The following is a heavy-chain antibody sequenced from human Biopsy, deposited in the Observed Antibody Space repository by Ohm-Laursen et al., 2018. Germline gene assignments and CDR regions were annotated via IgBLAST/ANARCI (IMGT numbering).Heavy chain of an antibody. CDR2: MSPNTGNT. Sequence: SVKVSCKASGYTFTSHDVNWVRQATGQGLEWMGWMSPNTGNTVYAQRFQDRVTMTSDTSTGTAYMELTSLTSDDTAVYFCARWETTLGRSLDSWGQGTLVAVSS. CDR1: GYTFTSHD. CDR3: ARWETTLGRSLDS. J-gene: IGHJ4*02. V-gene: IGHV1-8*01. D-gene: IGHD1-26*01.